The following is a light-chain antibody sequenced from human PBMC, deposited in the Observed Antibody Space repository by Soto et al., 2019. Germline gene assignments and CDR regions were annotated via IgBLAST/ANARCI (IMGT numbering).Light chain of an antibody. Sequence: QSVLTQPASVSGSPGQSITISCTGTSSDVGSYNLVSWYQQHPGKATKLMIYEVSKRPSGVSNRFSGSKSGNTASLTISGLQAEYDADYYCCSYAGSSTLVFGGGTKLTVL. J-gene: IGLJ2*01. CDR2: EVS. V-gene: IGLV2-23*02. CDR3: CSYAGSSTLV. CDR1: SSDVGSYNL.